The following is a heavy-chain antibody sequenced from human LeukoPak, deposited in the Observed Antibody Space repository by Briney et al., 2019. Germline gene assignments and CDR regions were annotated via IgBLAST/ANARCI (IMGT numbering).Heavy chain of an antibody. V-gene: IGHV4-59*01. CDR2: IHDNGNA. J-gene: IGHJ1*01. Sequence: SETLSLTCTVSGGSISDYYWSWIRQPPGKGLEWIGYIHDNGNANYNPSLQSRVTISLDTSKKQVSLSLNSVTAADTAVYYCARDTDDSSGIRDTHWGQGTLVTVSS. CDR3: ARDTDDSSGIRDTH. D-gene: IGHD3-22*01. CDR1: GGSISDYY.